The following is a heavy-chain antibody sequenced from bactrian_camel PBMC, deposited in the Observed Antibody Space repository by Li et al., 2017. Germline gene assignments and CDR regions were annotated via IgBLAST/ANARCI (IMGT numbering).Heavy chain of an antibody. V-gene: IGHV3S40*01. D-gene: IGHD3*01. CDR2: INAAGSST. CDR1: GFIFRDHY. Sequence: VQLVESGGGLVQPGESLRLSCAASGFIFRDHYMNWVRQDPGKGLEWVSTINAAGSSTYYAESVKGRFTISRDNAKNTVYLQMNSVKPEDTAVYYCARGFPGARDPSRRSPTGCQWNLSGRGTQVTVS. J-gene: IGHJ4*01.